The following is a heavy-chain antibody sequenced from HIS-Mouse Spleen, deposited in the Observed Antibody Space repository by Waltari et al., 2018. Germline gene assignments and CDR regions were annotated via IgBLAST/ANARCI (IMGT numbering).Heavy chain of an antibody. Sequence: QLQLQESGPGLVKPSETLSLTCTVSGGSISSSSYYWGWIRQPPGTGLGWIGSIYYSGSTYYSPALKSRVTISVDTSKNQFSLKLSSVTAADTAVYYCAREIPYSSSWYDWYFDLWGRGTLVTVSS. V-gene: IGHV4-39*07. CDR2: IYYSGST. CDR3: AREIPYSSSWYDWYFDL. CDR1: GGSISSSSYY. J-gene: IGHJ2*01. D-gene: IGHD6-13*01.